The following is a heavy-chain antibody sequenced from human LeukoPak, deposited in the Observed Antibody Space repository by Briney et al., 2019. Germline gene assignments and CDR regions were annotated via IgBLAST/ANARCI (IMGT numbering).Heavy chain of an antibody. CDR3: ARDLRPYYYDSSGYYPYYFDY. CDR2: ISAYNGNT. Sequence: ASVKVSCKASGYTFTSYGISWVRQAPGQGLEWMGWISAYNGNTNYAQKLQGRVTMTTDTSTSTAYMELRSLRSDDTAVYYRARDLRPYYYDSSGYYPYYFDYWGQGTLVTVSS. D-gene: IGHD3-22*01. V-gene: IGHV1-18*01. J-gene: IGHJ4*02. CDR1: GYTFTSYG.